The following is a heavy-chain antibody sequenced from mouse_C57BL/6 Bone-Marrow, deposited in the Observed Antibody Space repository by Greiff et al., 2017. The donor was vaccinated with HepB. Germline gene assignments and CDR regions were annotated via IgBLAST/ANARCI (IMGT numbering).Heavy chain of an antibody. CDR1: GYTFTSYW. CDR3: ARGDYDGSSDYAMDY. V-gene: IGHV1-64*01. Sequence: QVQLQQPGAELVKPGASVKLSCKASGYTFTSYWMHWVKQRPGQGLEWIGMIHPNSGSTNYNEKFKSKATLTVDKSSSTAYMQLSSLTSEDSAVYYCARGDYDGSSDYAMDYWGQGTSVTVSS. D-gene: IGHD1-1*01. J-gene: IGHJ4*01. CDR2: IHPNSGST.